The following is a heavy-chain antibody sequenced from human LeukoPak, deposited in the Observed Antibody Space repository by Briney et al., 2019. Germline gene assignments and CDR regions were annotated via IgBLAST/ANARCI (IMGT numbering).Heavy chain of an antibody. CDR2: ISDTGNT. CDR1: GFTLSSYA. Sequence: GGSLRLSCAASGFTLSSYAMSWVRQAPGKGLEWVSAISDTGNTYHADSAKGRFTISRDSSKNTLFLQMNRLRPEDAAVYYCAKAPVTTCRGAFCYPFDYWGLGTLVTVSS. V-gene: IGHV3-23*01. D-gene: IGHD2-15*01. J-gene: IGHJ4*02. CDR3: AKAPVTTCRGAFCYPFDY.